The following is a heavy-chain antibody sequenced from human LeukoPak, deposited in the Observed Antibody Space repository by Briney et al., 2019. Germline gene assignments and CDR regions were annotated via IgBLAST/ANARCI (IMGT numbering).Heavy chain of an antibody. D-gene: IGHD3-22*01. CDR2: ISGSGGST. V-gene: IGHV3-23*01. CDR1: GFTFSSYA. Sequence: GGSLRLSCAASGFTFSSYAMSWVRQAPGKGLEWVSAISGSGGSTYYADSVKGRFTISRDNSKNTLYLQMTSLRAEDTAVYYCAKDQYYYDSSGYIFFDYWGQGTLVTVSS. J-gene: IGHJ4*02. CDR3: AKDQYYYDSSGYIFFDY.